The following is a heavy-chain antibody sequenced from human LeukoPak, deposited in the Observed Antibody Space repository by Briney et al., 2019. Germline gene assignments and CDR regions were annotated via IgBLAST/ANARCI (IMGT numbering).Heavy chain of an antibody. D-gene: IGHD2-15*01. V-gene: IGHV3-21*01. Sequence: PGGSLRLSCAASGFTFSSYSMNWVRQAPGKGLEWVSSISSSSSYIYYADSVKGRFNISRDNAKNPLYLQMNSLRAEDTAVYYCARDSLAATGAFDIWGQGTMVTVSS. CDR1: GFTFSSYS. CDR3: ARDSLAATGAFDI. CDR2: ISSSSSYI. J-gene: IGHJ3*02.